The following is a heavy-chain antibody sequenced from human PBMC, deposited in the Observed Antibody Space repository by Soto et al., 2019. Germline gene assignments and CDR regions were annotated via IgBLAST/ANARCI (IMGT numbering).Heavy chain of an antibody. V-gene: IGHV5-51*01. CDR3: ARMADYCSGGSCYHCMDV. D-gene: IGHD2-15*01. J-gene: IGHJ6*02. CDR1: GYSFTSYW. CDR2: IYPGDSDT. Sequence: GESLKISCKGSGYSFTSYWIGWVREMAGKGLEWMGIIYPGDSDTRYRPSFQGQVIISAAKSISTAYLQWSSLTASDTAMYYCARMADYCSGGSCYHCMDVWGQGTTVTVSS.